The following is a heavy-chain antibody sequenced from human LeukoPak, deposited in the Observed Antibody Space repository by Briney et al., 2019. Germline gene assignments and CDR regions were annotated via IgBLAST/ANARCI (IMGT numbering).Heavy chain of an antibody. CDR2: INHSGIT. CDR3: ARGGTNIVVVPAATHFDY. CDR1: GVSFSGYY. D-gene: IGHD2-2*01. V-gene: IGHV4-34*01. J-gene: IGHJ4*02. Sequence: SETLCLTCAVYGVSFSGYYWSWIRQPPGKGLEWIGEINHSGITNYNPSLKSRVTISVDTSKNQFSLKLSSVTAADTAVYYCARGGTNIVVVPAATHFDYWGQGTLVTVSS.